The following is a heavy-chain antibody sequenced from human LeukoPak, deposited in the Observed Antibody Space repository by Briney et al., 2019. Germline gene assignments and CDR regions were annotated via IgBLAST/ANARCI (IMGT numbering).Heavy chain of an antibody. CDR3: AKAPGTATAARYFDY. CDR1: GFTFSSYA. CDR2: ISYDGSNK. J-gene: IGHJ4*02. D-gene: IGHD1-1*01. V-gene: IGHV3-30-3*01. Sequence: GGSLRLSCAASGFTFSSYAMHWVRQAPGKGLEWVAVISYDGSNKYYADSVKGRFTISRDNSKNTLYLQMNSLRAEDTAVYHCAKAPGTATAARYFDYWGQGTLVTVSS.